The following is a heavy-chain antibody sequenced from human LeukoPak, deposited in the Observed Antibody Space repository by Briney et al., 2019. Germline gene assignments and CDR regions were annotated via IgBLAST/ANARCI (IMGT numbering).Heavy chain of an antibody. V-gene: IGHV4-59*01. CDR3: VRGPYGSSISNWFDP. J-gene: IGHJ5*02. CDR1: GGSISNYY. Sequence: SETLSLTCTVSGGSISNYYWSWIRQTPGKGLEWIGYIYYNGDTHYNPSLNSRLSMSVDTPNKQFSLNLRSVTAADTAVYYCVRGPYGSSISNWFDPWGQGLLVTVSS. D-gene: IGHD3-10*01. CDR2: IYYNGDT.